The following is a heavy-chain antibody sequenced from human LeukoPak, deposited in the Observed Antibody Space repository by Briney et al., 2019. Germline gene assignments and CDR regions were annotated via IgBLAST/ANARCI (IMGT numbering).Heavy chain of an antibody. J-gene: IGHJ2*01. Sequence: SVKVSCKASGGTFSSYAISWVRQAPGQGLEWMGGIIPIFGPANYAQKFQGRVTITADESTSTAYMELSSLRSEDTAVYYCARDFPTTPHWYFDLWGRGTLVTVSS. D-gene: IGHD1-26*01. CDR1: GGTFSSYA. V-gene: IGHV1-69*13. CDR3: ARDFPTTPHWYFDL. CDR2: IIPIFGPA.